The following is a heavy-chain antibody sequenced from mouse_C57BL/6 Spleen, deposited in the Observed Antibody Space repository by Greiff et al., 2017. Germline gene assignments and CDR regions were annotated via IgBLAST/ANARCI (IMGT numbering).Heavy chain of an antibody. CDR1: GYSITSGYY. V-gene: IGHV3-6*01. CDR3: ARERIYYYGSSYETY. J-gene: IGHJ2*01. CDR2: ISYDGSN. Sequence: VQLQQSGPGLVKPSQSLSLTCSVTGYSITSGYYWNWIRQFPGNKLEWMGYISYDGSNNYNPSLKNRISITRDTSKNQFFLKLNSVTTEDTATYYCARERIYYYGSSYETYWGQGTTLTASS. D-gene: IGHD1-1*01.